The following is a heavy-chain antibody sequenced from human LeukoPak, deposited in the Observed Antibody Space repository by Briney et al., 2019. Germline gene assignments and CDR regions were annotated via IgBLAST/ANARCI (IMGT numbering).Heavy chain of an antibody. CDR2: IYYSGST. Sequence: SETLSLTCIVSGGXISSYYCSWIRQPPGKGPEWLGYIYYSGSTNYNPSLKSRVTISVDTSKNQFSLKLSSVTAADTAVYYCARQVTVTNPSPYYYYYGMDVWGQGTTVTVSS. D-gene: IGHD4-17*01. V-gene: IGHV4-59*08. J-gene: IGHJ6*02. CDR3: ARQVTVTNPSPYYYYYGMDV. CDR1: GGXISSYY.